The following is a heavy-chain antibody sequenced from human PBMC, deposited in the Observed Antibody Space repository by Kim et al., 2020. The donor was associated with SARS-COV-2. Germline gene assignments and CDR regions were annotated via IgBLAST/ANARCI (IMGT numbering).Heavy chain of an antibody. Sequence: GGSLRLSCAASGFTFSSYGMHWVHQAPGKGLEWVAVISYDGSNKYYADSVKGRFTISSDNSKNTLYLHRNSLRAEQTAVYYCAKDTERFLEWLQPFAGFAPWGQGTLVTVSS. CDR1: GFTFSSYG. D-gene: IGHD3-3*01. CDR2: ISYDGSNK. J-gene: IGHJ5*02. V-gene: IGHV3-30*18. CDR3: AKDTERFLEWLQPFAGFAP.